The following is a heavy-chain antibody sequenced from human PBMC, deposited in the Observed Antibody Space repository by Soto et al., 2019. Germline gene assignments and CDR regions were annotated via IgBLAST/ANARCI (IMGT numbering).Heavy chain of an antibody. D-gene: IGHD4-4*01. CDR3: ARDESNDYSNRYYGMDV. CDR1: GFTFSDYY. J-gene: IGHJ6*02. Sequence: PGGSLRLSCAASGFTFSDYYMSWIRQAPGKGLEWVSYISSSGSTIYYADSVKGRFTISRDNAKNSLYLQMNSLRAEDTAVYYCARDESNDYSNRYYGMDVWGQGTTVTVSS. CDR2: ISSSGSTI. V-gene: IGHV3-11*01.